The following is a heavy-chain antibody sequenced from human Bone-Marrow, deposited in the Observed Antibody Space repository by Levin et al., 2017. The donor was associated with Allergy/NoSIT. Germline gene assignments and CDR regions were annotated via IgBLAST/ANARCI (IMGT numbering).Heavy chain of an antibody. D-gene: IGHD7-27*01. J-gene: IGHJ4*02. CDR2: VYYSGST. CDR1: GDSIGSAY. V-gene: IGHV4-59*01. CDR3: ARSHNWGSDYFDL. Sequence: SETLSLTCTISGDSIGSAYWSWLRQPPGEGLEWIGYVYYSGSTNKHPSLKSRLSISVDTSKNQISLKLRSVTAADTAVYYCARSHNWGSDYFDLWGQGILVRVSS.